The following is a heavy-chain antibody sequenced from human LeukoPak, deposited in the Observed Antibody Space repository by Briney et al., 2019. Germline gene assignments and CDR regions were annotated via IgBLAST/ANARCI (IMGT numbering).Heavy chain of an antibody. J-gene: IGHJ5*02. CDR3: ARDFSGWSVDP. V-gene: IGHV3-48*03. CDR2: ISSSGSTI. Sequence: GGSLRLSCAASGFTFSSYEMNWVRQAPGKGLEWVSYISSSGSTIYYADSVKGRFTMSRDNAKNSLYLQMNSLKVEDTAVYYCARDFSGWSVDPWGQGTLVTVSS. D-gene: IGHD6-19*01. CDR1: GFTFSSYE.